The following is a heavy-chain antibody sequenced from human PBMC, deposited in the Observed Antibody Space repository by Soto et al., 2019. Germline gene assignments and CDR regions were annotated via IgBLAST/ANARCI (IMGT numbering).Heavy chain of an antibody. CDR3: VKTFGSGSYYNGYNY. CDR2: ISNYGGNT. J-gene: IGHJ4*02. V-gene: IGHV3-64D*06. CDR1: GFTFSSFA. Sequence: GGSLRLSCSASGFTFSSFAMRWVRQAPGKGLEYVSAISNYGGNTYYADSVKGRFTISRDDSKNTLYLQMSSLRAEDTAVYYCVKTFGSGSYYNGYNYWGQGTLVTVSS. D-gene: IGHD3-10*01.